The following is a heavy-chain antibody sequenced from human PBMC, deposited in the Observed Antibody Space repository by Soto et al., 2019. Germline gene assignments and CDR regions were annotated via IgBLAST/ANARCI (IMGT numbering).Heavy chain of an antibody. D-gene: IGHD2-15*01. CDR3: ARDGVAQSPFDY. J-gene: IGHJ4*02. CDR2: IIPIFGTA. Sequence: GASVKVSCKASGGTFSSYAISWVRQAPGQGLEWMGGIIPIFGTANYAQKFQGRVTITADESTSTAYMELSSLRSEDTAVYYCARDGVAQSPFDYWGQGTLVTVSS. CDR1: GGTFSSYA. V-gene: IGHV1-69*13.